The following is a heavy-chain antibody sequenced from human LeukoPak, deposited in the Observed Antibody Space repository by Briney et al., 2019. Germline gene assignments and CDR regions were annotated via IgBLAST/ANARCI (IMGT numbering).Heavy chain of an antibody. CDR2: ISKSGTTV. Sequence: PGGSLRLSCAASGLNFSVYYMTWIRQAPGNGLEWLSHISKSGTTVYYADSVKGRFTISRDSAKNSLYLHMNSLRAEDTAVYYCARPQVWYGVKGGMDVWGQGTTVTVSS. D-gene: IGHD6-13*01. V-gene: IGHV3-11*01. J-gene: IGHJ6*02. CDR3: ARPQVWYGVKGGMDV. CDR1: GLNFSVYY.